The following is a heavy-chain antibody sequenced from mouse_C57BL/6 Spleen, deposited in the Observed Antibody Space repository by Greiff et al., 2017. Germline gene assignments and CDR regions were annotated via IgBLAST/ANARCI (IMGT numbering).Heavy chain of an antibody. CDR3: AGRGDLYYFDY. J-gene: IGHJ2*01. CDR1: GYSITSGYY. Sequence: EVQLQESGPGLVKPSQSLSLTCSVTGYSITSGYYWNWIRQFPGNKLEWMGYISYDGSNNYNPSLKNRISITRDTSKNQFFLKLNSVTTEDTATYYCAGRGDLYYFDYWGQGTTLTVSS. D-gene: IGHD3-3*01. V-gene: IGHV3-6*01. CDR2: ISYDGSN.